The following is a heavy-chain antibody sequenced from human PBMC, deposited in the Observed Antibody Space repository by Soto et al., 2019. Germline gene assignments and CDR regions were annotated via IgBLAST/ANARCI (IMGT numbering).Heavy chain of an antibody. D-gene: IGHD2-21*02. Sequence: GGSLRLSCAASGFTFSSYAMSWVRQAPGKGLEWVSAISGSGGSTYYADSVKGRFTISRDNSKNTLYLQMNSLRAEDTAVYYCAKDMIMTVVTAIPDAFDIWGQGTMVTVS. V-gene: IGHV3-23*01. CDR3: AKDMIMTVVTAIPDAFDI. CDR1: GFTFSSYA. J-gene: IGHJ3*02. CDR2: ISGSGGST.